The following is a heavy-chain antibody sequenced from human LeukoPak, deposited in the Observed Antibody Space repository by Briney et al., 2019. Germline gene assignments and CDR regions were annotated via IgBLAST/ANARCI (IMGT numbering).Heavy chain of an antibody. D-gene: IGHD2-15*01. J-gene: IGHJ5*02. Sequence: ASVKVSCQATGYIFINNDINWVRQAPGQGLEGMAWIDPKNGNRGYAQNFQGRVTMTTYTSISTAYIELSSLRSDDTAVYYCARSHTRKGFCGGGRCYPAVWWFDPWGQGTLVTVSS. CDR1: GYIFINND. CDR2: IDPKNGNR. CDR3: ARSHTRKGFCGGGRCYPAVWWFDP. V-gene: IGHV1-8*01.